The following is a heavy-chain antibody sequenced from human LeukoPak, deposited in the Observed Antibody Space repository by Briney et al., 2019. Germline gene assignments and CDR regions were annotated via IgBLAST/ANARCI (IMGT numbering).Heavy chain of an antibody. CDR2: TYKSGST. D-gene: IGHD6-19*01. CDR1: GGSFSGYY. J-gene: IGHJ4*02. CDR3: ARESSGWLYYFDY. V-gene: IGHV4-34*11. Sequence: SETLSLTCAVYGGSFSGYYWSWIRQPPGKGLEWIGYTYKSGSTNSNPSLKSRVTISVDPSKNQFSLRLSAVTAADTAVYYCARESSGWLYYFDYWGQGTLVTVSS.